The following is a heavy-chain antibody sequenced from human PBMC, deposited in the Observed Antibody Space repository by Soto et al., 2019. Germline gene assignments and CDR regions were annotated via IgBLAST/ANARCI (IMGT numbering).Heavy chain of an antibody. D-gene: IGHD5-18*01. J-gene: IGHJ5*02. CDR1: GGSISSSSFY. V-gene: IGHV4-39*01. CDR2: IYYSGST. CDR3: AHRIHLWSTLDP. Sequence: SETLSLTCTVSGGSISSSSFYWAWIRQPPGKGLEWIGTIYYSGSTYYNPSLKSRLTMSVDTSKNQFSLKLSSVTAADTAVYYCAHRIHLWSTLDPWGQGTLVTVSS.